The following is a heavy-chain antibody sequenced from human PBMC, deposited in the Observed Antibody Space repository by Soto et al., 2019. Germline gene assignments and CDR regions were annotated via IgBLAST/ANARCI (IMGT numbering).Heavy chain of an antibody. V-gene: IGHV4-39*02. CDR3: ARDSSIAARFNYDY. J-gene: IGHJ4*02. D-gene: IGHD6-6*01. Sequence: PSETLSLTCTVSGGSISSSSYYWGWIRQPPGKGLEWIGSIYYSGSTYYNPSLKSRVTISVDTSKNQFSLKLSSVTAADTAVYYCARDSSIAARFNYDYWGQGTLVTVSS. CDR1: GGSISSSSYY. CDR2: IYYSGST.